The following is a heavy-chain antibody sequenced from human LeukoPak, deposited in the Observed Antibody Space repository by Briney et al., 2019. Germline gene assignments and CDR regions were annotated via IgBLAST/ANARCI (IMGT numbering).Heavy chain of an antibody. Sequence: PGGSLRLSCAASGFTFSSYGMHWVRQAPGKGLEWVADIWYDGSNKYYADSVKGRFTISRDNSKNTLYLQMNSLRAEDTAVYYCARENTYYDILTGYYQDYYYYYGMDVWGQGTTVTVSS. CDR1: GFTFSSYG. CDR2: IWYDGSNK. V-gene: IGHV3-33*01. CDR3: ARENTYYDILTGYYQDYYYYYGMDV. J-gene: IGHJ6*02. D-gene: IGHD3-9*01.